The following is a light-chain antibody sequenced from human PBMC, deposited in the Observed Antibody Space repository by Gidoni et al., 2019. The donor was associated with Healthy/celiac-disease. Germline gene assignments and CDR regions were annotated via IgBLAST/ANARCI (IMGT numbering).Light chain of an antibody. J-gene: IGKJ1*01. CDR2: WAS. V-gene: IGKV4-1*01. CDR1: QSVLSSSNNKNS. Sequence: DIVMTQSPDSLSVSLGERDTINCKSSQSVLSSSNNKNSLAWYQEKPGQPLKLLSYWASTRESGFPDRFSGSGSGTDFTLTISSLQAEDVAVYYCQQYYSPWTFGQGTKVEIK. CDR3: QQYYSPWT.